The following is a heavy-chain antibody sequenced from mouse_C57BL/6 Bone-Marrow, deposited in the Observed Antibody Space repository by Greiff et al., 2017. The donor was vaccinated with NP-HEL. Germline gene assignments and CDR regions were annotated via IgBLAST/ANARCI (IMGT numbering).Heavy chain of an antibody. Sequence: VQLQQSGPELVKPGASVKISCKASGYAFSSSWMNWVKQRPGKGLEWIGRIYPGDGDTNYNGKSKGKATLTADKSSSTAYMQLSSLTSEDSAVYFWARRDYYGTYYFDYWGQGTTLTVSS. J-gene: IGHJ2*01. CDR1: GYAFSSSW. CDR2: IYPGDGDT. V-gene: IGHV1-82*01. D-gene: IGHD1-1*01. CDR3: ARRDYYGTYYFDY.